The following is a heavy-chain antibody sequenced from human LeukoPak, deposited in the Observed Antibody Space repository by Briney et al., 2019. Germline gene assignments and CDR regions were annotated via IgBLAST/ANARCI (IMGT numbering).Heavy chain of an antibody. CDR3: ARRLCSSLTCNIGPSGNWLDP. J-gene: IGHJ5*02. CDR1: GGSMSNYW. CDR2: IYYDGST. V-gene: IGHV4-59*08. D-gene: IGHD2-2*02. Sequence: PSETLSLTCTVSGGSMSNYWWNWIRQPPGKGLEWIGYIYYDGSTYYNPALNSRVTISIDTSKNQFSLKLNPVTAADTAVYYCARRLCSSLTCNIGPSGNWLDPWGQGTLVTVSS.